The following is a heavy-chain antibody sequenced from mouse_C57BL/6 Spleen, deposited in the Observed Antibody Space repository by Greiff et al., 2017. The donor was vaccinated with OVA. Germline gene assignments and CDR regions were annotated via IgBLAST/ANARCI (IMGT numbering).Heavy chain of an antibody. J-gene: IGHJ3*01. V-gene: IGHV1-82*01. CDR3: ARELPFAY. Sequence: QVQLKGSGPELVKPGASVKISCKASGYAFSSSWMNWVKQRPGKGLEWIGRIYPGDGDTNYNGKFKGKATLTADKSSSTAYMQLSSLTSEDSAVYFCARELPFAYWGQGTLVTVSA. D-gene: IGHD2-12*01. CDR2: IYPGDGDT. CDR1: GYAFSSSW.